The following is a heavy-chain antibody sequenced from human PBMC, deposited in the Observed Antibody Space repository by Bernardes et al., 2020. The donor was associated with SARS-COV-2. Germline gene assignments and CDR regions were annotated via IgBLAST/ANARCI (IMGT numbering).Heavy chain of an antibody. CDR2: LNGDGQTP. J-gene: IGHJ4*02. CDR3: ARGSGNYYFDF. D-gene: IGHD1-26*01. V-gene: IGHV3-74*01. Sequence: VGALIPSCAASGFIFHNSWMHWVRQIPEPGLVWVSRLNGDGQTPNYVDFVRGRFSISRDNARNTVYLEMNSLRVEDMGLYYCARGSGNYYFDFWGQGSLVTGSS. CDR1: GFIFHNSW.